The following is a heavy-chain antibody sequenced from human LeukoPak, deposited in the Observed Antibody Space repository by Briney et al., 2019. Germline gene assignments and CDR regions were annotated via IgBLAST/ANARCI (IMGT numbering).Heavy chain of an antibody. Sequence: GGSLRLSCAASGFTFSTYAMSWVRQAPRRGLEWVSSIIDSGGATYYADSVKGRFTISRDNSKNTLYLQMNSLRAEDTAVYYCARDRIRGDYWGQGTLVTVSS. CDR2: IIDSGGAT. CDR1: GFTFSTYA. CDR3: ARDRIRGDY. J-gene: IGHJ4*02. V-gene: IGHV3-23*01. D-gene: IGHD1-14*01.